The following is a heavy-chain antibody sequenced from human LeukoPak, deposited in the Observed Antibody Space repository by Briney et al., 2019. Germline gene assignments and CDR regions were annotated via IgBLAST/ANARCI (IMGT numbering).Heavy chain of an antibody. Sequence: GGSLRLSCAASGFTFSSYAMHWVRQAPGKGLEWVAVISYDGSNKYYADSVKGRFTISRDNSKNTLYLQMNSLRAEDTAVYYCACLPKLGMLDYWGQGTLVTVSS. CDR2: ISYDGSNK. CDR1: GFTFSSYA. CDR3: ACLPKLGMLDY. V-gene: IGHV3-30*04. J-gene: IGHJ4*02. D-gene: IGHD7-27*01.